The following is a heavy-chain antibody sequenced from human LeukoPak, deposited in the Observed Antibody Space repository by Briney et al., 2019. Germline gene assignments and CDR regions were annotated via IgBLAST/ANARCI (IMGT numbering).Heavy chain of an antibody. CDR2: IKQDGSEK. D-gene: IGHD2-2*01. Sequence: PGGSLRLSCAASGFTFSDYYMSWNRQAPGKGLEWVANIKQDGSEKYYVDSVKGRFTISRGNAKNSLYLQMNSLRAEDTAVYYCARGIVVVPADLYYYYGMDVWGQGTTVTVSS. J-gene: IGHJ6*02. V-gene: IGHV3-7*01. CDR1: GFTFSDYY. CDR3: ARGIVVVPADLYYYYGMDV.